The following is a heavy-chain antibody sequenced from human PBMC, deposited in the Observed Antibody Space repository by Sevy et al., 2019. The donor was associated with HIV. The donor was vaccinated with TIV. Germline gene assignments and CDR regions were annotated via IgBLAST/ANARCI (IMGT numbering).Heavy chain of an antibody. CDR3: ATVSDFWSGYYPPGMDV. Sequence: ASVKVSCKVSGYTLTELSMHWVRQAPGKGLEWMGGFDPEDGETIDAQKFQGRVTMTEDTSTDTAYMELSSLRSEDTAVYYCATVSDFWSGYYPPGMDVWSQGTTVTVSS. CDR1: GYTLTELS. D-gene: IGHD3-3*01. V-gene: IGHV1-24*01. J-gene: IGHJ6*02. CDR2: FDPEDGET.